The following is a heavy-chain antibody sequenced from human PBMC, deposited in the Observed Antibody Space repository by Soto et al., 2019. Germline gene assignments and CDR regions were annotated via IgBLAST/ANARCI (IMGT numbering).Heavy chain of an antibody. CDR2: IYYSGSP. D-gene: IGHD2-15*01. CDR1: GGSISSSSYY. Sequence: QLQLQESGPGLVKPSETLSLTCTVSGGSISSSSYYWGWIRQPPGKGLEWIGSIYYSGSPYYNPSLKIRVTISVDTSPRRFSLRLSSVTAADTAVYYCARSPDCSGGSCYVPFDYWGQGALVTVSS. V-gene: IGHV4-39*01. J-gene: IGHJ4*02. CDR3: ARSPDCSGGSCYVPFDY.